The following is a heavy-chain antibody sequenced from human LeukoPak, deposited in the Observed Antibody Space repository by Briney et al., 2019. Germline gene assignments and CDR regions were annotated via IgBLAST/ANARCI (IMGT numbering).Heavy chain of an antibody. V-gene: IGHV4-59*01. Sequence: PSETLSLTCAVYGGSFSGYYWSWIRPPPGKGLEWIGYIYYSGSTNYNPSLKSRVTISVDTSKNQFSLKLSSVTAADTAVYYCARGSAVRGVIVLDYWGQGTLVTVSS. CDR3: ARGSAVRGVIVLDY. J-gene: IGHJ4*02. CDR2: IYYSGST. D-gene: IGHD3-10*01. CDR1: GGSFSGYY.